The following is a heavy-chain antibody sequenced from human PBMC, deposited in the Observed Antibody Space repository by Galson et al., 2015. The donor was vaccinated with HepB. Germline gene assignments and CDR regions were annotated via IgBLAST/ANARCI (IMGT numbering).Heavy chain of an antibody. CDR2: ISAYNGNT. V-gene: IGHV1-18*04. D-gene: IGHD6-19*01. Sequence: SVKVSCKASGYTFTSYGISWVRQAPGQGLEWMGWISAYNGNTNYAQKLQGRVTMTTDTSTSTAYMELRSLRSDDTAVYYCARDLALYSSGWYHDYWGQGTLVTVSS. CDR3: ARDLALYSSGWYHDY. CDR1: GYTFTSYG. J-gene: IGHJ4*02.